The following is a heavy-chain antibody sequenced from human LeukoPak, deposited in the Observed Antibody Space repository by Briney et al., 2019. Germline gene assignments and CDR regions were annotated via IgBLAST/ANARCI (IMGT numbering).Heavy chain of an antibody. CDR3: AKSVTYSGYRAFDI. CDR2: ISSSGSTI. CDR1: GFTFSTYE. V-gene: IGHV3-48*03. J-gene: IGHJ3*02. D-gene: IGHD3-22*01. Sequence: GGSLTLSCAAAGFTFSTYEMNWVRQAPGKGLEWVSYISSSGSTIYYADSVKGRFTISRDNSKNTLYLQMNSLRAEDTATYYCAKSVTYSGYRAFDIWGQGTMVTVSS.